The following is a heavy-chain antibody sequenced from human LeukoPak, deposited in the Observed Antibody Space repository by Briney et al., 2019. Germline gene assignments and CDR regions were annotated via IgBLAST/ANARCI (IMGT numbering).Heavy chain of an antibody. V-gene: IGHV3-23*01. J-gene: IGHJ4*02. CDR1: GFTFSSYA. CDR3: AKASSSWYGVSEY. D-gene: IGHD6-13*01. CDR2: ISGSGGST. Sequence: GGSLRLSCAASGFTFSSYAMSWVRQAPGKGLEWVSAISGSGGSTYYADSAKGRLTISRDNSKNTLYLQMNSLRAEDTAVYYRAKASSSWYGVSEYWGQGTLVTVSS.